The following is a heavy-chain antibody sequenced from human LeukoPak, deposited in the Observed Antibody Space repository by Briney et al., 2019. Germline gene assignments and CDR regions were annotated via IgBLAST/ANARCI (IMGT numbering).Heavy chain of an antibody. CDR1: GYTFTSYY. CDR3: ATLWFGELSGFDY. Sequence: GASVKVSCKASGYTFTSYYTHWVRQAPGQGLEWMGIINPSGGSTSYAQKFQGRVTMTRDTSTSTVYMELSSLRSEDTAVYYCATLWFGELSGFDYWGQGTLVTVSS. V-gene: IGHV1-46*03. D-gene: IGHD3-10*01. J-gene: IGHJ4*02. CDR2: INPSGGST.